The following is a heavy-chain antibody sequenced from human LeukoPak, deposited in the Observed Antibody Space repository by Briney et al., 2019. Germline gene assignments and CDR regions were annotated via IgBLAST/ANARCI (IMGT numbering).Heavy chain of an antibody. CDR2: TSGSGGST. V-gene: IGHV3-23*01. J-gene: IGHJ4*02. CDR3: AKDQLGSLPY. Sequence: GRSLRLSCAASGFTFSSYAMSWVSQAPGKGLERVSATSGSGGSTYYADSVKGRFTISRDNSKNTLYLQMNSLRAEDTAVYYCAKDQLGSLPYWGQGTLVTVSS. D-gene: IGHD2-2*01. CDR1: GFTFSSYA.